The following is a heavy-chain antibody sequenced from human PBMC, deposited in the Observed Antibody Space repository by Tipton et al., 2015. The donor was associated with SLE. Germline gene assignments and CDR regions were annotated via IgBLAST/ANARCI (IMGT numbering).Heavy chain of an antibody. V-gene: IGHV4-38-2*01. CDR1: DYSISSGYY. J-gene: IGHJ4*02. CDR3: ARGAVTGGWDY. CDR2: IYHSGST. Sequence: GLVKPSETLSLTCAVSDYSISSGYYWGWIRQPPGKGLEWIGSIYHSGSTYYNPSLKSRVTISIDTSKNQFSLKLSSVTAADTAVYYCARGAVTGGWDYWGQGTLVTVSS. D-gene: IGHD2-21*02.